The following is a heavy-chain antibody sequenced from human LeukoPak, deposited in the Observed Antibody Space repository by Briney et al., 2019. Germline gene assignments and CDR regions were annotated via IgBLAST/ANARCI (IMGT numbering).Heavy chain of an antibody. D-gene: IGHD6-13*01. CDR3: TRAEQLEDYFDY. CDR2: IYYSGST. J-gene: IGHJ4*02. Sequence: SETLSLTCTVSGGSISSGGHLWSWIRQHPGKGLEWIGYIYYSGSTYYNPSLKSRVTISVDTSKNQFSLRLNSVTAADTAVYYCTRAEQLEDYFDYWGQGTLVTVSS. CDR1: GGSISSGGHL. V-gene: IGHV4-31*03.